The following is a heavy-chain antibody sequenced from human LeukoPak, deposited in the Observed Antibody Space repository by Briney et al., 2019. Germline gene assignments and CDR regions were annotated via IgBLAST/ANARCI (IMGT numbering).Heavy chain of an antibody. CDR2: INHSGST. Sequence: SETLSLTCAVYGGSFSGYYWSWIRQPPGKGLEWIGEINHSGSTNYIPSLKSRVTISVDTSKNQFSLKLSSVTAADTAVYYCARGVAWFDPWGQGTLVTVSS. D-gene: IGHD2-15*01. CDR1: GGSFSGYY. V-gene: IGHV4-34*01. CDR3: ARGVAWFDP. J-gene: IGHJ5*02.